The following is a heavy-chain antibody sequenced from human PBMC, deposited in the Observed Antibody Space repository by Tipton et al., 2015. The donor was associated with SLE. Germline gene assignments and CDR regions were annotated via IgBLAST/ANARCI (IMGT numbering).Heavy chain of an antibody. CDR3: ARNKEVVASLGYFDY. V-gene: IGHV4-59*01. CDR2: IHYSGST. J-gene: IGHJ4*02. Sequence: TLSLTCAVSGDSISSYYWSWIRQPPGKGLEWIGYIHYSGSTNYNPSLKSRVTISLDTSKNQISLKLSSVTAADTAVYYCARNKEVVASLGYFDYWGQGTLVTVSS. D-gene: IGHD2-15*01. CDR1: GDSISSYY.